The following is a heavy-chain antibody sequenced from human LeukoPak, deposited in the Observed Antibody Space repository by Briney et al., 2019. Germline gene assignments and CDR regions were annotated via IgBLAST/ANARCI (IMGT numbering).Heavy chain of an antibody. Sequence: GRSLSLSCAASGFTFSSYVMSWVRQAPGKGLEGVSLISGSGGSTYYADSAKGRFTISRDTSKNTLYLQMNSLRAEDTAVYYCAKGALVATGHVDYWGQGTLVTVSS. J-gene: IGHJ4*02. CDR2: ISGSGGST. V-gene: IGHV3-23*01. CDR1: GFTFSSYV. CDR3: AKGALVATGHVDY. D-gene: IGHD5-12*01.